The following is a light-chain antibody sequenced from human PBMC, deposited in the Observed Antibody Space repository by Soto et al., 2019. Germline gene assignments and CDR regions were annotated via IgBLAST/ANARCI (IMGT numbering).Light chain of an antibody. CDR3: CSYAPGSSTWV. V-gene: IGLV2-23*01. CDR1: NSHVGSYNL. J-gene: IGLJ3*02. Sequence: QSALTQAASVSGSPGQSITISCTGPNSHVGSYNLVSWYQQHPGKAPKLLIYEAHKRPSGISNRFSGSTSGNTASLTISGLQTDDEADYYCCSYAPGSSTWVFGGGTKLTVL. CDR2: EAH.